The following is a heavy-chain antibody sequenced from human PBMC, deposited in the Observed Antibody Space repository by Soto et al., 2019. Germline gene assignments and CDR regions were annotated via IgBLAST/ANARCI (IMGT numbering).Heavy chain of an antibody. CDR2: INHSGST. CDR3: ARGRTSQPDFIRAHLNKITRPVWFDP. J-gene: IGHJ5*02. D-gene: IGHD3-3*01. V-gene: IGHV4-34*01. Sequence: KPSETLSLTCAVYGGSFSGYYWSWIRQPPGKGLEWIGEINHSGSTNYNPSLKSRVTISVDTSKNQFSLKLSSVTAADTAVYYCARGRTSQPDFIRAHLNKITRPVWFDPWGQGTLVTVSS. CDR1: GGSFSGYY.